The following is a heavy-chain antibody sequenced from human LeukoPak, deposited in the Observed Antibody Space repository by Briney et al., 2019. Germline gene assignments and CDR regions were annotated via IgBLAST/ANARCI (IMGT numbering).Heavy chain of an antibody. Sequence: AGGSLRLSCTASGFTFGGYAMTWVRQAPGKGLEWVGFIRSKAYGGTSEYAASVKGRFTLSRDDSKSIAYLQMNSLKTEDTAVYYCTRAIEGAFDIWGQGTMVTVSS. CDR3: TRAIEGAFDI. J-gene: IGHJ3*02. CDR2: IRSKAYGGTS. V-gene: IGHV3-49*04. CDR1: GFTFGGYA.